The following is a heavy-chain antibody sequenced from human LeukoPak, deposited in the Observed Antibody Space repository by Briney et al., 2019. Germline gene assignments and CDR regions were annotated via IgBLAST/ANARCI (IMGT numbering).Heavy chain of an antibody. J-gene: IGHJ4*02. CDR3: ARARGYCSSPSCVFDY. D-gene: IGHD2-2*01. V-gene: IGHV1-46*01. Sequence: ASVKVSCKASGYTFTTYYIHWVRQAPGQGLEWMGIINPSGGSTSYAQKFQGRVTMTRDTSTSTVYMELSSLRSEDTAVYYCARARGYCSSPSCVFDYWGQGTLVTVSS. CDR1: GYTFTTYY. CDR2: INPSGGST.